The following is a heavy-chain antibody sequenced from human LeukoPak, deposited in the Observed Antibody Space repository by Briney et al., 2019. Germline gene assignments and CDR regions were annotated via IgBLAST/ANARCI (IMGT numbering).Heavy chain of an antibody. CDR3: ARVQYGGWYMLDY. D-gene: IGHD6-19*01. CDR1: GGTFSSYA. Sequence: EASVKVSCKASGGTFSSYAISWVRQAPGQGLEWMGGIIPIFGTANYAQKFQGRVTITADESTSTAYMELSSLRSEDTAVYYCARVQYGGWYMLDYWGQGTLVTVSS. J-gene: IGHJ4*02. V-gene: IGHV1-69*01. CDR2: IIPIFGTA.